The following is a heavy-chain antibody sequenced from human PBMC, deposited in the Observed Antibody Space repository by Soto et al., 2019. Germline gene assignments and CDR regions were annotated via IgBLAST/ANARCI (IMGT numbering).Heavy chain of an antibody. CDR1: GFSFGTYL. CDR3: GTSGHPLGF. J-gene: IGHJ4*02. D-gene: IGHD2-15*01. CDR2: ISGNGFDT. Sequence: GGSLRLSCNASGFSFGTYLMTWVRQAPGKGLEWVSSISGNGFDTYYADSVKGRFTISRDNSKNRLFLQMNSLRADDTALYYSGTSGHPLGFWGQGAVVTVSS. V-gene: IGHV3-23*01.